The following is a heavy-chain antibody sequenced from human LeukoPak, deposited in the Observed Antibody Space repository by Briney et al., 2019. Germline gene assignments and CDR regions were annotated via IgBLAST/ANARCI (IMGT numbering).Heavy chain of an antibody. V-gene: IGHV3-74*03. CDR1: GFTFSSYW. CDR3: AKSYYYDTPAAFDI. J-gene: IGHJ3*02. CDR2: INTDGSSI. D-gene: IGHD3-22*01. Sequence: GGSLRLSCAASGFTFSSYWMHWVRQAPGKGLVWVSHINTDGSSITYADSVKGRFTISRDNAKNSLYLQMNSLRAEDTALYYCAKSYYYDTPAAFDIWGQGTMVTVSS.